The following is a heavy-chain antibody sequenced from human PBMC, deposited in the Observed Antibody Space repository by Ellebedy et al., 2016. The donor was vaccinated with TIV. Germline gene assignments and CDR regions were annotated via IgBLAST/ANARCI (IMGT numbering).Heavy chain of an antibody. CDR1: GYTFIDYH. CDR3: ARNGVSGWSDFDY. V-gene: IGHV1-2*02. CDR2: INAKRGAT. D-gene: IGHD6-19*01. J-gene: IGHJ4*02. Sequence: AASVKVSCKTSGYTFIDYHIHWVRQAPGQGLEWMGWINAKRGATIYVQKFHDRVTMTRDMSTSTAFLEVTGLTSDDTAVDYCARNGVSGWSDFDYWGQGTLVTVSS.